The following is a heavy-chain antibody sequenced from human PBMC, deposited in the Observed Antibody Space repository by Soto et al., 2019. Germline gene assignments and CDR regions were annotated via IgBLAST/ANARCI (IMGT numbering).Heavy chain of an antibody. CDR2: IYYSGPASYHGGTT. CDR1: GDSMTSSSYY. J-gene: IGHJ5*02. V-gene: IGHV4-39*01. Sequence: SDTLSLTCTVSGDSMTSSSYYWAWIRQPPGKELEWIGIIYYSGPASYHGGTTFYSPSLKSRVTIFGETYKSRIALKLNSVTAGDTAVYYCARYTRNHFDPCGQGTLVTVSS. CDR3: ARYTRNHFDP.